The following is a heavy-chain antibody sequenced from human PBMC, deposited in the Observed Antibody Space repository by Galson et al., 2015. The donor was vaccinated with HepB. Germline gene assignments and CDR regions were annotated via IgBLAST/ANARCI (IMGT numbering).Heavy chain of an antibody. CDR2: ISYDGSNK. J-gene: IGHJ6*02. CDR3: ARGEYSSSWYEHYYSGMDV. Sequence: SLRLSCAASGFTFSSYAMHWVRQAPGKGLEWVAVISYDGSNKYYADSVKGRFTISRDNSKNTLYLQMNSLRAEDTAVYYCARGEYSSSWYEHYYSGMDVWGQGTTVTVSS. D-gene: IGHD6-13*01. V-gene: IGHV3-30-3*01. CDR1: GFTFSSYA.